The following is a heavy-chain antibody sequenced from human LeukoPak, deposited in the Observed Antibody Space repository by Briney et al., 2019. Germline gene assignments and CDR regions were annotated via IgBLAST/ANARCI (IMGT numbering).Heavy chain of an antibody. CDR2: INSDGNSI. J-gene: IGHJ4*02. D-gene: IGHD2-15*01. Sequence: PGGSLRLSCAASGFTFSSYLMHWVRQAPGKGLVWVSRINSDGNSITYADSVKGRFTISRDNAKNTLYLQMNSLRAEDTAVYYCAREVLRGASCQDYWGQGTLVTVSS. CDR3: AREVLRGASCQDY. CDR1: GFTFSSYL. V-gene: IGHV3-74*03.